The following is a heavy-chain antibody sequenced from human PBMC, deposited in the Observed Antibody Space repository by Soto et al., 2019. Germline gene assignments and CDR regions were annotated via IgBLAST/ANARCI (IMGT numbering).Heavy chain of an antibody. D-gene: IGHD2-15*01. J-gene: IGHJ4*02. CDR1: DVSSSSGGYS. V-gene: IGHV4-30-2*01. CDR2: IYHSGST. CDR3: ARVIRTRSSCHPAGAY. Sequence: SQTLPVTCAVSDVSSSSGGYSWSWIRKPPGKGLEWIGYIYHSGSTYYNPSLKSRVTISVDRSKNQFSLKLSSVTAADTAVYYCARVIRTRSSCHPAGAYWGQGTLVTVSS.